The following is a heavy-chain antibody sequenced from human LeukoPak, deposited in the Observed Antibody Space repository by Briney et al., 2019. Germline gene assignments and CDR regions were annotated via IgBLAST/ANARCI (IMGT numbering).Heavy chain of an antibody. D-gene: IGHD2-2*01. CDR3: AREGDFKYLDAFDI. V-gene: IGHV1-8*02. CDR2: MNPNSGNT. J-gene: IGHJ3*02. Sequence: ASVKVSCKASGYTFTSYDINWVRQATGQGLEWMGWMNPNSGNTGYAQKFQGRVTMTRGMSTSTVYMELSSLRSEDTAVYYCAREGDFKYLDAFDIWGQGTMVTVSS. CDR1: GYTFTSYD.